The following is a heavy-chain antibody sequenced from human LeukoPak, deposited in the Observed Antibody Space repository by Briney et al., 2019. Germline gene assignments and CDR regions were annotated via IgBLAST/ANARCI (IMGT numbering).Heavy chain of an antibody. CDR1: GYTFTSYA. CDR2: ISTYNGHT. CDR3: AREGGRYCSGGSCYSSNGWYGGLNY. J-gene: IGHJ4*02. V-gene: IGHV1-18*01. Sequence: GASVKVSCKASGYTFTSYAMNWVRQAPGQGLEWMGWISTYNGHTNYARKVQGRVTMTTDTSTSTAYMELRSLRSDDTAVYYCAREGGRYCSGGSCYSSNGWYGGLNYWGQGTPVTVSS. D-gene: IGHD2-15*01.